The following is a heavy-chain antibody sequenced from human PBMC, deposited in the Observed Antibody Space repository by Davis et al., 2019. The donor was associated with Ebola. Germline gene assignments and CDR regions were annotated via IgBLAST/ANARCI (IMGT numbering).Heavy chain of an antibody. V-gene: IGHV3-9*01. CDR3: AKDYYDSSGKSFYYFDY. CDR1: GFTFDDYA. J-gene: IGHJ4*02. D-gene: IGHD3-22*01. Sequence: SLKISCAASGFTFDDYAMHWVRQAPGKGLEWVSGISWNSGSIGYADSVKGRFTISRDNAKNSLYLQMNSLRAEDTALYYCAKDYYDSSGKSFYYFDYWGQGTLVTVSS. CDR2: ISWNSGSI.